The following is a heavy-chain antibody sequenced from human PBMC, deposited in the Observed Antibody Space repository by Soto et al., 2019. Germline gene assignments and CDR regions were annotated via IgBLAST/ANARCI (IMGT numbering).Heavy chain of an antibody. CDR3: AKGGNPADDAFDI. D-gene: IGHD1-1*01. CDR1: GFTFSSYA. Sequence: EVQLLESGGGLVQPGGSLRLSCAASGFTFSSYAMSWVRQAPGKGLEWVSAISGSGGSTYYEDSVKGRFTISRDNSKNTRYLQMNSLRAEDTAVYDCAKGGNPADDAFDIWGQGTMVTVSS. V-gene: IGHV3-23*01. CDR2: ISGSGGST. J-gene: IGHJ3*02.